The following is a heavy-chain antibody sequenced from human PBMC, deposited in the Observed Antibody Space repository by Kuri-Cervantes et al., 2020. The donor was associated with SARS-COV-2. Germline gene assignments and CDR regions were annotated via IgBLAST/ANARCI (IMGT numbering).Heavy chain of an antibody. CDR1: GFTFDVYG. Sequence: GGSLRLSCAASGFTFDVYGMSWVRQAPGKGLEWVSGINWNGGSTGYADSVKGRFTISRDNAKNSLYLQMNSLRAEDTALYHCARVLTTCPLFYYYHMDVWGKGTTVTVSS. CDR3: ARVLTTCPLFYYYHMDV. D-gene: IGHD4-17*01. V-gene: IGHV3-20*01. J-gene: IGHJ6*03. CDR2: INWNGGST.